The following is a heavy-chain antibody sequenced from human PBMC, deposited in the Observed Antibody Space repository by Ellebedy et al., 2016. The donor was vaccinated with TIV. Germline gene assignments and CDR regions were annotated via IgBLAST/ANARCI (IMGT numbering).Heavy chain of an antibody. V-gene: IGHV3-30-3*01. Sequence: GESLKISXAASGFTFSSYAMHWVRQAPGKGLEWVAVISYDGSNKYYADSVKGRFTISRDNSKNTLYLQMNSLRAEDTAVYYCARGGPYYYDSSGLTFFDYWGQGTLVTVSS. CDR1: GFTFSSYA. CDR3: ARGGPYYYDSSGLTFFDY. J-gene: IGHJ4*02. CDR2: ISYDGSNK. D-gene: IGHD3-22*01.